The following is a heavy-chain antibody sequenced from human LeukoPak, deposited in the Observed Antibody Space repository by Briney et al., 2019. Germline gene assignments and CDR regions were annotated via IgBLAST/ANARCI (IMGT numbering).Heavy chain of an antibody. D-gene: IGHD2-8*01. J-gene: IGHJ4*02. CDR1: GYTFTSYD. Sequence: ASVKVSCKASGYTFTSYDINWVRQATGQGLEWMGWMNPNSGNTGYAQKFQGRVTMTRNTSISTAYMELSSLRSEDTAVYYCARGLGCTNGVCYNYWGQGTLVTDSS. CDR2: MNPNSGNT. CDR3: ARGLGCTNGVCYNY. V-gene: IGHV1-8*01.